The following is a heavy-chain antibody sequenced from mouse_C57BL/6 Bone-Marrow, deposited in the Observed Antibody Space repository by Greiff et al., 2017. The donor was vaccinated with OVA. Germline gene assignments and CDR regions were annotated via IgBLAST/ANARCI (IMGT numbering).Heavy chain of an antibody. CDR1: GYTFTSYW. Sequence: QVQLQQPGAELVKPGASVKMSCKASGYTFTSYWITWVKRRPGQGLEWIGDIYPGSGSTNSNEKFKSKATLTVDTSSSTAYMQLSSLTSEDSAVYYCASYYGSSPHWYFDVWGTGTTVTVSS. CDR2: IYPGSGST. V-gene: IGHV1-55*01. D-gene: IGHD1-1*01. J-gene: IGHJ1*03. CDR3: ASYYGSSPHWYFDV.